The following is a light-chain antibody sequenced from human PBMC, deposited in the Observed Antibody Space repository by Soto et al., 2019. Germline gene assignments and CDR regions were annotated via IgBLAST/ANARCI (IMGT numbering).Light chain of an antibody. Sequence: DIQMTQSPSTVSAYVGDSVTITCRASQSITPWLAWYQQRPGKAPKLLSYEVSSLQSGVPSRFRVSGSGTEFTLTIRRLQTEDFATYDGQHYKMYYPWTVGQGTQVEIK. J-gene: IGKJ1*01. CDR1: QSITPW. CDR3: QHYKMYYPWT. CDR2: EVS. V-gene: IGKV1-5*01.